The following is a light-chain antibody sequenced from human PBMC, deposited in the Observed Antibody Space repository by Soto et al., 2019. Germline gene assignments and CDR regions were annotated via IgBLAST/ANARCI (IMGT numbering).Light chain of an antibody. Sequence: EIVLTQSPGTLSLSPGERATLSCRASQSVSTNDLAWYQQRPGQAPRLLIYGASSRATGIPDRFSGSGSGTDFTLTISRLEPEDFAVYHCHQYGSTPFTFGPGTKVDIK. CDR3: HQYGSTPFT. J-gene: IGKJ3*01. CDR2: GAS. CDR1: QSVSTND. V-gene: IGKV3-20*01.